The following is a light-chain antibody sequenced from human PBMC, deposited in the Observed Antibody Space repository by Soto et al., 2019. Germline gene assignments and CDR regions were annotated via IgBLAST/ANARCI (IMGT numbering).Light chain of an antibody. V-gene: IGKV3-20*01. CDR2: GAS. Sequence: EIVLTQSPGTLSLSPGERATLSCRASQRVSSIYLAWYQPKPGQAPRLLIYGASSRATGIPDRFSGSGSGPDFTLTISRLEPEDFAVYYCHQYCSSPCTFGLGTKLEI. CDR1: QRVSSIY. J-gene: IGKJ2*02. CDR3: HQYCSSPCT.